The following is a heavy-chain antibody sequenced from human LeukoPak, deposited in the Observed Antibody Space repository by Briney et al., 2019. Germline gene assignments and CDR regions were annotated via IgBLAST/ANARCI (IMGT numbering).Heavy chain of an antibody. CDR3: ARDQGYSYGYGNFDY. V-gene: IGHV1-69*05. Sequence: GSSVKVSCKASGGTFSSYAISWVRQAPGQGLEWMGGIIPIFGTAKYTQKFQGRVTITTDESTSTAYMELSSLRSEDTAVYYCARDQGYSYGYGNFDYWGQGTLVTVSS. D-gene: IGHD5-18*01. CDR1: GGTFSSYA. J-gene: IGHJ4*02. CDR2: IIPIFGTA.